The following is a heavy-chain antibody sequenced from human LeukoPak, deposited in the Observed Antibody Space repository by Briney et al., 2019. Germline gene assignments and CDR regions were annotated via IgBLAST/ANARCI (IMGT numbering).Heavy chain of an antibody. CDR3: ARGTSDYYDSSGPQY. D-gene: IGHD3-22*01. Sequence: SETLSLTCAVYGGSFSGYYWSWIRQPPGKGLEWIGEINHSGSTNYNPSLRSRVTISVDTSKNQFSLKLSSVTAADTAVYYCARGTSDYYDSSGPQYWGQGTLVTVSS. CDR1: GGSFSGYY. CDR2: INHSGST. J-gene: IGHJ4*02. V-gene: IGHV4-34*01.